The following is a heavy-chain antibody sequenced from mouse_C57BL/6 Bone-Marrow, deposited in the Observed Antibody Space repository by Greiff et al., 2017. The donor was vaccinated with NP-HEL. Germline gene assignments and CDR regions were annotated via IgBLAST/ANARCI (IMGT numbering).Heavy chain of an antibody. CDR1: GYTFTSYW. D-gene: IGHD2-3*01. CDR2: IYPSDSEN. J-gene: IGHJ3*01. CDR3: ARGIYDGYFWFAY. Sequence: QVQLQQPGAELVRPGSSVKLSCKASGYTFTSYWMDWVKQRPGQGLEWIGNIYPSDSENHYNQKFKDKATLTVDKSSSTAYMQLSSLTTEDSAVYYCARGIYDGYFWFAYWGQGTLVTVSA. V-gene: IGHV1-61*01.